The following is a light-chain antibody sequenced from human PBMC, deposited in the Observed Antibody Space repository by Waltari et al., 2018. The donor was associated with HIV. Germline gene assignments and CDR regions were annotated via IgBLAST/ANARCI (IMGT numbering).Light chain of an antibody. CDR1: RSNIGNND. Sequence: QSVLTQPPSASGTPGQRVPISCSGSRSNIGNNDVYWFQQLPGTAPKLLIYRNNQRPSGVPDRFTGSKSGTSVSLAISGLRSEDEADYYCDAWDDSLSGRVFGGGTKLTVL. J-gene: IGLJ3*02. CDR2: RNN. V-gene: IGLV1-47*01. CDR3: DAWDDSLSGRV.